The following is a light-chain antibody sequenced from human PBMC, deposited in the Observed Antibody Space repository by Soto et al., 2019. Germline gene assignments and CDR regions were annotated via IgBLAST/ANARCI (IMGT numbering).Light chain of an antibody. CDR2: GAS. V-gene: IGKV3-15*01. J-gene: IGKJ1*01. Sequence: ILMTQSPATLSVSPGERATLSCRASQSVDGNLAWYQQKPGQAPRLLIYGASTRATGISARFSGSGSGTEFTLTISSLQSEDFGVYYCQQYNNWWTFGQGNKVEIX. CDR3: QQYNNWWT. CDR1: QSVDGN.